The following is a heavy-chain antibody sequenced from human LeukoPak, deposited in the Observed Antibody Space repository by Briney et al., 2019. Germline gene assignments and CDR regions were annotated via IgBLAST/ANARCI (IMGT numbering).Heavy chain of an antibody. V-gene: IGHV3-23*01. CDR2: ISVSGGST. CDR3: AKENDSSAYYYF. J-gene: IGHJ4*02. CDR1: GFTFSNYV. D-gene: IGHD3-22*01. Sequence: GGSLRLSCAASGFTFSNYVINWVRQAPGKGLEWVSAISVSGGSTYYADSVRGRFTISRDNSKNTLYLQMNSLRAEDTAVYYCAKENDSSAYYYFGGQGTLVTVSS.